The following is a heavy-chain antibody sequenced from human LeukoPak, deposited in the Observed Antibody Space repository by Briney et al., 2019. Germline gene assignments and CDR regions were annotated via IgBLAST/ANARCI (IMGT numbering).Heavy chain of an antibody. D-gene: IGHD6-19*01. CDR1: GYTFTAYY. Sequence: ASVKVSCKAPGYTFTAYYMHWVRQAPGQGLEWMGWINPNSGGTNYAQKFQGRVTVTRDTSISTAYMELTRLRSDDTAVYYRARSKSGWYDYFDYWGQGTLVTVSS. V-gene: IGHV1-2*02. CDR3: ARSKSGWYDYFDY. CDR2: INPNSGGT. J-gene: IGHJ4*02.